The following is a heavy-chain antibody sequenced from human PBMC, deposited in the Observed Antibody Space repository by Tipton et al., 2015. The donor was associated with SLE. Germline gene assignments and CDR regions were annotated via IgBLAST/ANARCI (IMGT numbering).Heavy chain of an antibody. CDR3: TRPYCSGGICYSEFHY. V-gene: IGHV3-73*01. J-gene: IGHJ4*02. CDR1: GFSFSGSA. CDR2: IRSKANNYAT. Sequence: SLRLSCAASGFSFSGSAMHWVRQASGKGLEWVGRIRSKANNYATAYGASMKGRFTISRDDSKNTAYLQMSSLKTEDTAVYFCTRPYCSGGICYSEFHYWGQGTLVTVSS. D-gene: IGHD2-15*01.